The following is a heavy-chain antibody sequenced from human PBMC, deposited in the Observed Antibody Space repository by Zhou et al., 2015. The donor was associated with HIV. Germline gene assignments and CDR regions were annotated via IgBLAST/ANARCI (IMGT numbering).Heavy chain of an antibody. CDR1: GGTFSSYT. J-gene: IGHJ6*02. CDR2: IIPILGIA. Sequence: QVQLVQSGAEVKKPGSSVKVSCKASGGTFSSYTISWVRQAPGQGLEWMGRIIPILGIANYAQKFQGRVTITADKSTSTAYMELSSLRSEDTAVYYCARDRFIAARHYYYYGMDVWGQGTTVTVSS. V-gene: IGHV1-69*08. CDR3: ARDRFIAARHYYYYGMDV. D-gene: IGHD6-6*01.